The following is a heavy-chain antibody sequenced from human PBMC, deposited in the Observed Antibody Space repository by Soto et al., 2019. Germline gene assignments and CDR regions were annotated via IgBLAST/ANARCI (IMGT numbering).Heavy chain of an antibody. CDR2: IKQDGSEK. Sequence: HPGGSLRHSCAASGFTFSSYWMSWVRQAPGKGLEWVANIKQDGSEKYYVDSVKGRFTISRDNAKNSLYLQMNSLRAEDTAVYYCARDLRFPHHIWGFLAAFDIWGQGTMVTVSS. V-gene: IGHV3-7*01. CDR1: GFTFSSYW. CDR3: ARDLRFPHHIWGFLAAFDI. J-gene: IGHJ3*02. D-gene: IGHD3-16*01.